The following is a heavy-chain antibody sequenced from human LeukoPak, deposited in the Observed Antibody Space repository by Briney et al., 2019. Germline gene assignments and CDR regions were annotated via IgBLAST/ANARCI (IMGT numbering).Heavy chain of an antibody. J-gene: IGHJ4*02. CDR2: INHSGST. CDR1: GGSFGGYY. D-gene: IGHD5-18*01. V-gene: IGHV4-34*01. CDR3: ARGDEAMYDY. Sequence: SETLSLTCAVYGGSFGGYYWSWIRQPPGKGLEWIGEINHSGSTNYNPSLKSRVTISVDTSKNQFSLKLSSVTAADTAVYYCARGDEAMYDYWGQGTLVTVSS.